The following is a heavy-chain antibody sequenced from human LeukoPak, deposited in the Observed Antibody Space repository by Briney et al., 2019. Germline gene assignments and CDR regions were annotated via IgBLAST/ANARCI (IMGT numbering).Heavy chain of an antibody. Sequence: GGSLRLSCAASGFTVSSNYMSWVRQAPGKGLEWVSVIYSGGSTYYADSVKGRFTIPRDNSKNTLYLQMNSLRAEDTAVYYCARGGYSGSYYYFDYWGQGTLVTVSS. CDR3: ARGGYSGSYYYFDY. V-gene: IGHV3-53*01. J-gene: IGHJ4*02. CDR2: IYSGGST. CDR1: GFTVSSNY. D-gene: IGHD1-26*01.